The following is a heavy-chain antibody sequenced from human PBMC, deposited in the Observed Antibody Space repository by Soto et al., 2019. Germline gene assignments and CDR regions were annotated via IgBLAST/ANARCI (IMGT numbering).Heavy chain of an antibody. Sequence: GASVKVSCKASGYTFTSYAMNWVRQAPGQGLEWMGRINTNTGNPTYAQGFTGRFVFSLDTSVSTAYLQICGLKAEGTAVYYCARAPLYSSSWYELVRYYYYGMDVWGQGTTVTVSS. J-gene: IGHJ6*02. CDR3: ARAPLYSSSWYELVRYYYYGMDV. D-gene: IGHD6-13*01. CDR1: GYTFTSYA. CDR2: INTNTGNP. V-gene: IGHV7-4-1*01.